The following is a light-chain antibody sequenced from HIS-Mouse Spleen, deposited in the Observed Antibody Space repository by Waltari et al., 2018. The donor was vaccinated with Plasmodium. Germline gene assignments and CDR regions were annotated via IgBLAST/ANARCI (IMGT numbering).Light chain of an antibody. CDR2: DAS. Sequence: IQMTQSPSSLSASVGDEVTITCQASQEISNYLTWYQQKPGKAPKLLIYDASNLETGVPSRFSGSGSGTDFTFTISSLQPEDIATYYCQQYDNLPLTFGGGTKVEIK. CDR3: QQYDNLPLT. J-gene: IGKJ4*01. V-gene: IGKV1-33*01. CDR1: QEISNY.